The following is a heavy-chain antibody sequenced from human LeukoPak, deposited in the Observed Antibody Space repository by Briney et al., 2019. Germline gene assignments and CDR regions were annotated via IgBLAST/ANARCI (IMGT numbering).Heavy chain of an antibody. CDR3: ARAGTVTEEFDY. CDR2: INAGNGNT. D-gene: IGHD4-17*01. CDR1: GYTFTSYA. J-gene: IGHJ4*02. Sequence: ASVKVSCTASGYTFTSYAMHWVRQAPGQRLEWMGWINAGNGNTKYSQEFQGRVTITRDTSASTAYMEPSSLRSEDMAVYYCARAGTVTEEFDYWGQGTLVTVSS. V-gene: IGHV1-3*03.